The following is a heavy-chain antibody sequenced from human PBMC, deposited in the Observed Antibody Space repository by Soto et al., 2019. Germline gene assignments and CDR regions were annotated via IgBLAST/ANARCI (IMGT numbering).Heavy chain of an antibody. J-gene: IGHJ4*02. V-gene: IGHV4-30-2*01. D-gene: IGHD5-12*01. Sequence: QLQLQESGSGLVKPSQTLSLTCAVSGGSISSGGYSWSCIRKPPGKGLEWIGYIYHSGSTYYNTSLKSRVTISVDRSKNQFSLKLSSVTAADTAVYYCAAGGGLPRYYWGQGTLVTVSS. CDR1: GGSISSGGYS. CDR2: IYHSGST. CDR3: AAGGGLPRYY.